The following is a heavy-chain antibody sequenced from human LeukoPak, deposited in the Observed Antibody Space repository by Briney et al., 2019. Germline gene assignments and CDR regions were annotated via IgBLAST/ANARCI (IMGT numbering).Heavy chain of an antibody. V-gene: IGHV3-7*04. CDR2: IKQEGSEK. CDR3: ARALMVRGVNDY. CDR1: GFTLSSYW. J-gene: IGHJ4*02. Sequence: PGGSLRLSCAASGFTLSSYWMSWVRQAPAKGLEWVANIKQEGSEKYYVDSVKGRFTISRDNAKNSLYLQMNSLRAEDTAVYYCARALMVRGVNDYWGQGTLVTVSS. D-gene: IGHD3-10*01.